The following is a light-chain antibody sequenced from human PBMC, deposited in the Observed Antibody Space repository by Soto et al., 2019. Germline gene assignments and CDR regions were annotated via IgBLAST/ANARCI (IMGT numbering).Light chain of an antibody. CDR1: SSNIGSNT. V-gene: IGLV1-44*01. Sequence: QLVLTQPPSASGTPGQRVTISCSGSSSNIGSNTVNWYQQVPGTAPKLLIYANNQRPSGVPDRFSGSKSGTSASLAISGLQSEDEADYYCAPWDDSLNGPVFGGGTKVTVL. CDR2: ANN. J-gene: IGLJ3*02. CDR3: APWDDSLNGPV.